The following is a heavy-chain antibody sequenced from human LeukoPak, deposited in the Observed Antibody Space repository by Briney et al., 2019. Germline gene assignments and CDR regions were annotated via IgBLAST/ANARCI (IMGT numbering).Heavy chain of an antibody. V-gene: IGHV4-31*03. Sequence: SETLSLTCTVSGGSISSGGYYWSWIRQHPGKGLEWIGYIYYSGSTYYNPSLKSRVTISVDTSKNQFSLKLSSVTAADTAVYYCARLTHGSGYFDHWGQGTLVTVSS. CDR3: ARLTHGSGYFDH. D-gene: IGHD3-10*01. CDR2: IYYSGST. CDR1: GGSISSGGYY. J-gene: IGHJ4*02.